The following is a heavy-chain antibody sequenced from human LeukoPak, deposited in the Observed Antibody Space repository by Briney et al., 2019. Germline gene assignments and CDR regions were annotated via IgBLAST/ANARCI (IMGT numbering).Heavy chain of an antibody. V-gene: IGHV4-59*11. Sequence: SETLSLTCTVSGGSISSHYWSWIRQPPGKGLEWIGYIYYSGSSNYNPSLKRLVTISVDTSKNQVSLKLSSVTAADTDVYYCARERSAYYYDSSGYTYYYSYYMDVWGKGTPVTVSS. J-gene: IGHJ6*03. CDR3: ARERSAYYYDSSGYTYYYSYYMDV. D-gene: IGHD3-22*01. CDR2: IYYSGSS. CDR1: GGSISSHY.